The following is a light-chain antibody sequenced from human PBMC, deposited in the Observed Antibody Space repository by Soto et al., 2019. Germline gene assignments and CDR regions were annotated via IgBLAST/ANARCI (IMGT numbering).Light chain of an antibody. J-gene: IGLJ1*01. V-gene: IGLV2-11*01. CDR1: STDVGGYNY. CDR2: DVS. Sequence: QSVLTQPRSVSGSPGQSVTISCTGTSTDVGGYNYVSWYQQHPGKVPKLMIYDVSKRPSGVPDRFSGSKSGNTASLTISGLQAEDEADYSCCSYAGRDTLYVFGSGTKVTVL. CDR3: CSYAGRDTLYV.